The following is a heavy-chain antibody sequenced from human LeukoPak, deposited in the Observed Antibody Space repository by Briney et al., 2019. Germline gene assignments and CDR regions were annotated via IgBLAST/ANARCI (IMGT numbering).Heavy chain of an antibody. V-gene: IGHV1-18*01. CDR3: AREGDYGDYRNENWFDP. CDR2: ISAYNGNT. D-gene: IGHD4-17*01. CDR1: GYTFTSYG. Sequence: ASVKVSCKASGYTFTSYGISWVRQAPGQGLEWMGWISAYNGNTNYAQKLQGRVTVTTDTSTSTAYMELRSLRSDDTAVYYCAREGDYGDYRNENWFDPWGQGTLVTVSS. J-gene: IGHJ5*02.